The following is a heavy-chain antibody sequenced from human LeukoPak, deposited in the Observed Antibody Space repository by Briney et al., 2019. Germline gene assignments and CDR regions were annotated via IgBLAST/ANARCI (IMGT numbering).Heavy chain of an antibody. V-gene: IGHV3-7*01. Sequence: GGSLRLSCAASGFTFSSYWMSWVRQAPGKGLEWVANIKQDGSEKYYVDSVKGRFTISRDNAKNSLYLQMNSLRAEDTAVYYCARTIVVVRAATGPGYNWFDPWGQGTLVTVSS. CDR2: IKQDGSEK. CDR1: GFTFSSYW. J-gene: IGHJ5*02. CDR3: ARTIVVVRAATGPGYNWFDP. D-gene: IGHD2-2*01.